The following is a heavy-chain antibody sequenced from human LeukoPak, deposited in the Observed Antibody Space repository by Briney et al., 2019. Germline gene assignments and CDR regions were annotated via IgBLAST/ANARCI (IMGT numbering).Heavy chain of an antibody. CDR1: GGSISSGGYS. J-gene: IGHJ4*02. D-gene: IGHD2-2*01. CDR3: ARAKRPTYCSSTSCPPYYFDY. Sequence: SQTLSLTCAVSGGSISSGGYSWSWIRQPPGKGLEWIGYIYHSGSTYYNPSLKSRVTISVDRSKNQFSLKLSSVTAADTAVYYCARAKRPTYCSSTSCPPYYFDYWGQGTLVTVSS. V-gene: IGHV4-30-2*01. CDR2: IYHSGST.